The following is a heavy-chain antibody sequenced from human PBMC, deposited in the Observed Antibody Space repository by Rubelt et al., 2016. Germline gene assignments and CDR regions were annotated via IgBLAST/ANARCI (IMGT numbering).Heavy chain of an antibody. D-gene: IGHD4-23*01. CDR2: IRFDGSNP. CDR3: AKDLRWGFDY. J-gene: IGHJ4*02. V-gene: IGHV3-30*02. Sequence: QVQLVESGGGVVQPGGSLRLSCAASGFTFSSYGMSWVRQAPGKGLEWVTFIRFDGSNPYHADSVKGRFTISRDNSQSTLYLQMNSLRAEDTAIYYCAKDLRWGFDYWGQGTLVTVSS. CDR1: GFTFSSYG.